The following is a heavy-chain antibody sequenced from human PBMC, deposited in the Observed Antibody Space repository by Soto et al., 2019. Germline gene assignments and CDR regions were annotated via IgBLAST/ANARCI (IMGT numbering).Heavy chain of an antibody. CDR1: VVTCSNAW. V-gene: IGHV3-15*07. J-gene: IGHJ4*02. Sequence: GGAVRRSCAPRVVTCSNAWRNWVRQAPGKGLEWVGRIKSKTDGGTTDFAAPVKGRFAISRDDTKTMVYLQMNSLKPEQTVLFFSPTDSYIPFFVVLFDSWDQGPLVTVSS. CDR2: IKSKTDGGTT. D-gene: IGHD3-3*01. CDR3: PTDSYIPFFVVLFDS.